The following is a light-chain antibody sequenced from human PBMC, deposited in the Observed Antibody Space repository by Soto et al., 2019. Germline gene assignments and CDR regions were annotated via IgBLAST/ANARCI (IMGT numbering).Light chain of an antibody. CDR1: QSVRSN. CDR3: QQYDNWPRT. J-gene: IGKJ1*01. CDR2: DAS. Sequence: EKVMTQSPATLSVSPGERATLSCRASQSVRSNLAWYQQNPGQPPRLLIYDASSRATGIPSRFSGSGSGTEFTLTISSLKSEDFAVYYCQQYDNWPRTCGQGTRVDFK. V-gene: IGKV3-15*01.